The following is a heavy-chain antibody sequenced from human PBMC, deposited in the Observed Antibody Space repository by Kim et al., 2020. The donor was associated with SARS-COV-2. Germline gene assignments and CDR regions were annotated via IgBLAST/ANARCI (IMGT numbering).Heavy chain of an antibody. CDR1: GFDFGTHS. Sequence: GGSLRLSCAASGFDFGTHSMNWVRQAPGKGLEWVSSIGGGSNYIYYADSVKGRFTISRDNAKNSLYLQMNSLRAEDTAVYYCARGGYCFSNSGYFYYY. CDR3: ARGGYCFSNSGYFYYY. CDR2: IGGGSNYI. V-gene: IGHV3-21*01. D-gene: IGHD3-22*01. J-gene: IGHJ6*01.